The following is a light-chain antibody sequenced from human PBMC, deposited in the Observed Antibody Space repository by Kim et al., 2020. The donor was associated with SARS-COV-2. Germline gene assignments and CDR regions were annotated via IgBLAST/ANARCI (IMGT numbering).Light chain of an antibody. V-gene: IGKV1-17*01. CDR1: QNIRNN. J-gene: IGKJ5*01. Sequence: ASEGVRVTITCRASQNIRNNLGWYKQKPGRAPKRLIYGESSLQSGVPSRFSGSGSGTEFTLTLSSLQPEELANYFCLQHNTYPGTFGQRTRLESK. CDR2: GES. CDR3: LQHNTYPGT.